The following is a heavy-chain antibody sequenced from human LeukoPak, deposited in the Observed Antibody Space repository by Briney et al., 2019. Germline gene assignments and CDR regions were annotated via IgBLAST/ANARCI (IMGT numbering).Heavy chain of an antibody. CDR1: GFTFGDYA. J-gene: IGHJ4*02. D-gene: IGHD1-1*01. CDR3: TRDRGAYNLYDY. Sequence: GGSLRLSCTASGFTFGDYAVSWIRQAPGKGLEWVGFIRSKAYGETADYAASVKGRFTISRDDSKAIAYLQMNSLKTEDTAVYHCTRDRGAYNLYDYWGQGTLVTVSS. V-gene: IGHV3-49*03. CDR2: IRSKAYGETA.